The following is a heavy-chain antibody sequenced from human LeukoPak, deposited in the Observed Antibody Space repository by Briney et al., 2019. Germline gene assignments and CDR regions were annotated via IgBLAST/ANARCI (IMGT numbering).Heavy chain of an antibody. V-gene: IGHV4-59*08. CDR3: ARLTRDGYNAYFDY. J-gene: IGHJ4*02. CDR2: IYYSGST. D-gene: IGHD5-24*01. CDR1: GGSISSYY. Sequence: SETLSLTCIVSGGSISSYYWSWIRQPPGKGLEWIGYIYYSGSTNYNPSLKSRVTLSVDTSKNQFSLKLSSVTAADTAVYYCARLTRDGYNAYFDYWGQGTLVTVSS.